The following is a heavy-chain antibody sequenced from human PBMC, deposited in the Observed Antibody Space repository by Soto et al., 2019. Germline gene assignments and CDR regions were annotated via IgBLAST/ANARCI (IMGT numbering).Heavy chain of an antibody. Sequence: SETLSLTCAIYSDSFSASFWSWIRQTPGKGLEWLGEINDSGGTHYNPSLQSRVSLSVDTSKNQFSVNLRSVTAADTAVYYCATGRGTENYWGQGTLVTVSS. J-gene: IGHJ4*02. CDR3: ATGRGTENY. CDR1: SDSFSASF. V-gene: IGHV4-34*01. D-gene: IGHD3-10*01. CDR2: INDSGGT.